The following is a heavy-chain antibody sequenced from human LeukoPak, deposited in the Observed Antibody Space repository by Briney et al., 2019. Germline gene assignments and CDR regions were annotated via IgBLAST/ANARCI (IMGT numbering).Heavy chain of an antibody. CDR1: GFTFSSYA. D-gene: IGHD3-10*01. Sequence: GGSLRLSCAASGFTFSSYAMSWVRQAPGKGLEWVSAISGSGGSTYYADSVKGRFTISRDNSKNTLYLQMNSLRAEDTAVYYCAKYPGSGGYSPYYYYGMDVWGQGTTVTVSS. CDR3: AKYPGSGGYSPYYYYGMDV. CDR2: ISGSGGST. J-gene: IGHJ6*02. V-gene: IGHV3-23*01.